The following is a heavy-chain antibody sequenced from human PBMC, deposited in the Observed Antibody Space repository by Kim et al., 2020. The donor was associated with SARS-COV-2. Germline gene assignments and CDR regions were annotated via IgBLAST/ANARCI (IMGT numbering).Heavy chain of an antibody. Sequence: YAQGLTGRFVFSLDTSVSTAYLQISSLKAEDTAVYYCARGINDYGDYVFDYWGQGTLVTVSS. V-gene: IGHV7-4-1*02. J-gene: IGHJ4*02. CDR3: ARGINDYGDYVFDY. D-gene: IGHD4-17*01.